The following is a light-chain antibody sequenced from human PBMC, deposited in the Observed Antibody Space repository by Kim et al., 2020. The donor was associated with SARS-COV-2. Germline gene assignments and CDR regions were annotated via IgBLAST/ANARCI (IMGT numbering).Light chain of an antibody. CDR1: SSDVGGYNY. Sequence: GQSVTISCTGTSSDVGGYNYVSWYQQHPGKAPKLMIYEVSKRPSGVPDRFSGSKSGNTASLTVSGLQAEDEAEYYCSSNAGSNTQVFGTGTKVTVL. CDR3: SSNAGSNTQV. J-gene: IGLJ1*01. V-gene: IGLV2-8*01. CDR2: EVS.